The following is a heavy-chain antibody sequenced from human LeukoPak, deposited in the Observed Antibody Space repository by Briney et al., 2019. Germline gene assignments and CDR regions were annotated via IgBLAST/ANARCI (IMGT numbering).Heavy chain of an antibody. V-gene: IGHV3-7*04. Sequence: PGGTLRLSCAASGFTFSSYWMTWVRHAPGKGLGWVANIKEDGTESFYVDSVKGRFTISRDNAKSSLFLQMNSLTDEDTAVYYCARVGSSRPFDNWGQGALVTVSS. J-gene: IGHJ4*02. CDR1: GFTFSSYW. CDR2: IKEDGTES. CDR3: ARVGSSRPFDN. D-gene: IGHD2-2*01.